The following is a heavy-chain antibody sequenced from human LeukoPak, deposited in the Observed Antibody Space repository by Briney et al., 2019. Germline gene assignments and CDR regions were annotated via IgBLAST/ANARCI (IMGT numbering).Heavy chain of an antibody. J-gene: IGHJ4*02. D-gene: IGHD6-19*01. CDR1: GFTFSSYG. Sequence: GGSLRLSCAASGFTFSSYGMHWVRQAPGKGLEWVAVISYDGSNKYYADSVKGRFTISRDNAKNSLYLQMNSLRAEDTAVYYCAREPSIAVAGTAGVVDCWGQGTLVTVSS. V-gene: IGHV3-30*03. CDR3: AREPSIAVAGTAGVVDC. CDR2: ISYDGSNK.